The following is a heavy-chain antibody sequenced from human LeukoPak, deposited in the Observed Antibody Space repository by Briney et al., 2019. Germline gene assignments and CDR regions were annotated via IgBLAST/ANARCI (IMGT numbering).Heavy chain of an antibody. CDR3: ARGDGYNYEVDY. Sequence: KTGGSLRLSCAASGFTFSSYEMNWVRQAPGKGLEWVSSISSSSSYIYYADSVKGRFTISRDNAKNSLYLQMNSLRAEDTAVYYCARGDGYNYEVDYWGQGTLVTVSS. J-gene: IGHJ4*02. CDR1: GFTFSSYE. D-gene: IGHD5-24*01. CDR2: ISSSSSYI. V-gene: IGHV3-21*01.